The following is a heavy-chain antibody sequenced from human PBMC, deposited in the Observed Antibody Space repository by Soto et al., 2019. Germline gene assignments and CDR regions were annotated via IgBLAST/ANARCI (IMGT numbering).Heavy chain of an antibody. Sequence: QVQLQQSSPGLVTPSKPPPPPVDSSGASVSGNSAGGNWIGKPPWGGLGGRGRTYSRSKWYYTYAASVKSRITVSPDTSKNQFSLQLTSVTPEDTAVYYCARGSWDDVSGHYYMDVWDKGTTVTVSS. CDR3: ARGSWDDVSGHYYMDV. V-gene: IGHV6-1*01. D-gene: IGHD1-1*01. CDR1: GASVSGNSAG. J-gene: IGHJ6*03. CDR2: TYSRSKWYY.